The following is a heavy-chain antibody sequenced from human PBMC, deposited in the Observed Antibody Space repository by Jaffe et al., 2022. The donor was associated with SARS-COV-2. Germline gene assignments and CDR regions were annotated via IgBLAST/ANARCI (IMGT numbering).Heavy chain of an antibody. CDR1: GFTFGDYA. V-gene: IGHV3-49*04. CDR3: TRLITD. Sequence: EVQLVESGGGLVQPGRSLRLSCTASGFTFGDYAMSWVRQAPGKGLEWVGFIRSKAYGGTTEYAASVKGRFTISRDDSKSIAYLQMNSLKTEDTAVYYCTRLITDWGQGTLVTVSS. J-gene: IGHJ4*02. D-gene: IGHD3-16*01. CDR2: IRSKAYGGTT.